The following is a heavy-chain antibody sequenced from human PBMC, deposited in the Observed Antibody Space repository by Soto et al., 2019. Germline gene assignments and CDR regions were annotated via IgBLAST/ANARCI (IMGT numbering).Heavy chain of an antibody. J-gene: IGHJ4*02. CDR2: IYYSGST. V-gene: IGHV4-59*01. CDR1: GVSISSYY. CDR3: ARSRQVFYGSGSDFDY. Sequence: SETLSLTCTVSGVSISSYYWSWIRQPPGKGLEWIGYIYYSGSTNYNPSLKSRVTISVDTSKNQFSLKLSSVTAADTAVYYCARSRQVFYGSGSDFDYWGQGTLVTVSS. D-gene: IGHD3-10*01.